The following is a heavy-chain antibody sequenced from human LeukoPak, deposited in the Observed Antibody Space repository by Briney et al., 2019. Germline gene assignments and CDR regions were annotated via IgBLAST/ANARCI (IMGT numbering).Heavy chain of an antibody. CDR2: ITKSSSTI. J-gene: IGHJ4*02. CDR3: ARMYTSGWYLDY. CDR1: GFTFSIYN. Sequence: PGGSLRLSCAASGFTFSIYNMNWVRQAPGKGLEWLSYITKSSSTIHYADSVKGRFTISRDNVKNSVYLEMNSLRDEDTAVYYCARMYTSGWYLDYLGQGTLVTVSS. D-gene: IGHD6-19*01. V-gene: IGHV3-48*02.